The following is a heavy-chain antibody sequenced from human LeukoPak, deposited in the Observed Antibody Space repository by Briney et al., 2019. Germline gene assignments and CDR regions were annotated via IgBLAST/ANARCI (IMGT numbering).Heavy chain of an antibody. CDR2: IYYSGST. V-gene: IGHV4-59*01. D-gene: IGHD5-12*01. CDR3: ARGGGYDFMDY. CDR1: GGSISSYY. Sequence: SETLSLTCTVSGGSISSYYWSWIRQPPGKGLEWIGYIYYSGSTNYNPSLKSRVTISVDTSKNQFSLKLSSVTAADTSVYYCARGGGYDFMDYWGQGTLGTVSS. J-gene: IGHJ4*02.